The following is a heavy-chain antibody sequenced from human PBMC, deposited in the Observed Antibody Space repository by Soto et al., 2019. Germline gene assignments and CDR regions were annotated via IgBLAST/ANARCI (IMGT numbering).Heavy chain of an antibody. Sequence: SETLSLTCAFFIGSLGDHYWACIRHSPDKWLEWIGEVHPSGSTDYNPSLKSRLTLSLDTSKNQFSLKVASVTAADTAVYFCARGKPSGSRFDPRNFSYYGLELWGPGTTVTVSS. J-gene: IGHJ6*01. CDR3: ARGKPSGSRFDPRNFSYYGLEL. CDR2: VHPSGST. D-gene: IGHD5-18*01. CDR1: IGSLGDHY. V-gene: IGHV4-34*01.